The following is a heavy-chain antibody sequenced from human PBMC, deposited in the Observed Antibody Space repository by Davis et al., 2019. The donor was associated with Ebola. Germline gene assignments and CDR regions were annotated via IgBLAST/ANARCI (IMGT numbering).Heavy chain of an antibody. CDR1: GGSVSDHY. CDR2: IYYSGST. D-gene: IGHD3-3*01. V-gene: IGHV4-59*08. Sequence: SETLSLTCSISGGSVSDHYWSWIRQPPGKGLEWIGYIYYSGSTNYNPSLKSRVTISVDTSKNQFSLKLSSVTAADTAVYYCARLDYDFWSGYSNWFDPWGQGTLVTVSS. CDR3: ARLDYDFWSGYSNWFDP. J-gene: IGHJ5*02.